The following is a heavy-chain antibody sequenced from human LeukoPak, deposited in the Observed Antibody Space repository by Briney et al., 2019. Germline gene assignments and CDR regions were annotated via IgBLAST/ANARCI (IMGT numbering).Heavy chain of an antibody. J-gene: IGHJ1*01. CDR2: ISYDGSNK. CDR3: ARDQSYDSSGSWLQH. Sequence: PGRSLRLSCAASGFTFSSYAMHWVRQAPGKGLEWVAVISYDGSNKYYADSVKGRFTISRDNSKNTLYLQMNSLRAEDTAVYYCARDQSYDSSGSWLQHWGQGTLVTVSS. CDR1: GFTFSSYA. V-gene: IGHV3-30-3*01. D-gene: IGHD3-22*01.